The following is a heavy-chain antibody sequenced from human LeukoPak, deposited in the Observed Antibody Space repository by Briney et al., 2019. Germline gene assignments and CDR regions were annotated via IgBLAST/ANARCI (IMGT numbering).Heavy chain of an antibody. V-gene: IGHV1-2*02. CDR1: GYTFTSYD. Sequence: ASVKVSCRASGYTFTSYDINWVRQATGQGLEWMGWINPNSGGTNYAQKFQGRVTMTRDTSISTAYMELSRLRSDGTAVYYCARAEPLWFGELLYGNWFDPWGQGTLVTVSS. D-gene: IGHD3-10*01. CDR3: ARAEPLWFGELLYGNWFDP. CDR2: INPNSGGT. J-gene: IGHJ5*02.